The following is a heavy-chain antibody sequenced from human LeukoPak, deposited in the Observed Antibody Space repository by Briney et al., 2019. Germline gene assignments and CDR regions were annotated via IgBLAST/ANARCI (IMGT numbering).Heavy chain of an antibody. CDR1: GLIFSDYG. V-gene: IGHV3-30*02. CDR3: AKDRYCSSTSCSFGTTWFDP. D-gene: IGHD2-2*01. Sequence: GGSLRLSCAASGLIFSDYGMHWVRQAPGKGLEWVTFIRYDGTNKYYADSVKGRFTISRDNSKNTLYLQMDSLRSEDTAVYYCAKDRYCSSTSCSFGTTWFDPWGQGTLVTVSS. J-gene: IGHJ5*02. CDR2: IRYDGTNK.